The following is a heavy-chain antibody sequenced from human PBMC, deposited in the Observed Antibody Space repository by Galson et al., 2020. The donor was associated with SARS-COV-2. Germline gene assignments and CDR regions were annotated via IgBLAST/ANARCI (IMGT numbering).Heavy chain of an antibody. J-gene: IGHJ4*02. D-gene: IGHD6-13*01. CDR3: ARRYSSSWYASSFDY. CDR1: GGSISSSSYY. CDR2: IHYTGST. Sequence: SETLSLTCTVSGGSISSSSYYWGWIRQPPGKGLEWIGSIHYTGSTYYNPSLKSRVTISVDTSKNQFSVKLSSVTAADTAVYYCARRYSSSWYASSFDYWGQGTLVTVSS. V-gene: IGHV4-39*01.